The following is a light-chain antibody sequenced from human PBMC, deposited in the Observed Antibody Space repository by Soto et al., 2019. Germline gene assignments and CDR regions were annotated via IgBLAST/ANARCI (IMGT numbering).Light chain of an antibody. CDR1: SSDVGGYNY. Sequence: QSALTQPRSVSGSPGQSVTLSCTGTSSDVGGYNYVSWYQQHPGKAPKLMIYDVRKRPSGVPDRFSGSKSGNTASLTISGLQAEDGADYYCCSYAGSYTGVFGGGTKLTVL. CDR3: CSYAGSYTGV. CDR2: DVR. J-gene: IGLJ3*02. V-gene: IGLV2-11*01.